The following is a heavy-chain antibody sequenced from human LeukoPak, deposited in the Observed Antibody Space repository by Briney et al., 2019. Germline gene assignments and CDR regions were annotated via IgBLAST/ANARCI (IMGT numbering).Heavy chain of an antibody. Sequence: PGGSLRLSCAASGFTVSSNYMSWVRQAPGKGLEWVSVIYSGGSTYYADSVKGRFTISRDNSKNTLYLQMNSLRAEDTAVYYCARDGYCTNTSCYRGWFDPWGQGTLVTVSS. V-gene: IGHV3-66*02. CDR1: GFTVSSNY. D-gene: IGHD2-2*03. CDR2: IYSGGST. CDR3: ARDGYCTNTSCYRGWFDP. J-gene: IGHJ5*02.